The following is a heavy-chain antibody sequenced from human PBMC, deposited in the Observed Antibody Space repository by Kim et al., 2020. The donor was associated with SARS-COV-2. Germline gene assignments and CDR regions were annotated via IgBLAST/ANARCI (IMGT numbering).Heavy chain of an antibody. D-gene: IGHD6-13*01. CDR3: AKRPGIAAAGTHPWDY. Sequence: GGSLRLSCAASGFTFSSYAMSWVRQAPGKGLEWVSAISGSGGSTYYADSVKGRFTISRDNSKNTLYLQMNSLRAEDTAVYYCAKRPGIAAAGTHPWDYWGQGTLVTVSS. CDR2: ISGSGGST. CDR1: GFTFSSYA. J-gene: IGHJ4*02. V-gene: IGHV3-23*01.